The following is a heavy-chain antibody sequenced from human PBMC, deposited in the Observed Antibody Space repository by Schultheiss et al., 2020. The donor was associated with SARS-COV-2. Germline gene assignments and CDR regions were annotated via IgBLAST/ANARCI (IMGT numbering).Heavy chain of an antibody. V-gene: IGHV4-34*01. D-gene: IGHD3/OR15-3a*01. CDR3: ARGGLSYGMDV. CDR2: INHSGST. J-gene: IGHJ6*02. Sequence: GSLRLSCAVYGGSFSGYYWSWIRQPPGKGLEWIGEINHSGSTNYNPSLKSRVTISVDTSKNQFSLKLSSVTAADTAVYYCARGGLSYGMDVWGQGTTVTVSS. CDR1: GGSFSGYY.